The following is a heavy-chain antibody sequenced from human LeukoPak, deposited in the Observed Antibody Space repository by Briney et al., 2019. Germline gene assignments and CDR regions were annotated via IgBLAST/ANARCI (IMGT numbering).Heavy chain of an antibody. CDR3: ARDWGYSSSWYYFDY. Sequence: ASVKVSCKASGYTFTAYYMHWVRQAPGQGLEWMGIINPSGGTTSYAQKFQGRVTMTRDTSTSTVYMELSSLSSEDTAVYYCARDWGYSSSWYYFDYWGQGTLVTVSS. CDR2: INPSGGTT. CDR1: GYTFTAYY. J-gene: IGHJ4*02. D-gene: IGHD6-13*01. V-gene: IGHV1-46*01.